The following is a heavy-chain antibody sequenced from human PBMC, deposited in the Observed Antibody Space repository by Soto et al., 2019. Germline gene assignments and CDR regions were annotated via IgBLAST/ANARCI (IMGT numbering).Heavy chain of an antibody. CDR3: ARADYDSSGYYPRGAFDI. J-gene: IGHJ3*02. D-gene: IGHD3-22*01. CDR2: ISGSGGST. V-gene: IGHV3-23*01. Sequence: VGSLRLSCAASGFTFSSYAMSWVRQAPGKGLEWVSAISGSGGSTSYADSVKGRFTISRDNAKNTLYLQMNSLRAEDTAVYYCARADYDSSGYYPRGAFDIWGQGTMVTVSS. CDR1: GFTFSSYA.